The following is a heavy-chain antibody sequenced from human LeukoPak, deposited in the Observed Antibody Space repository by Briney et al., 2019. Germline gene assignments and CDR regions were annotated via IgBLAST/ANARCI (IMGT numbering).Heavy chain of an antibody. CDR3: AKVRPGLDS. J-gene: IGHJ5*01. CDR1: GFTFSSYA. CDR2: ISGSGGST. Sequence: PGGSLRLSCAASGFTFSSYAMSWVRQAPGMGLEWVSTISGSGGSTHYADSVKGRFIISRDNSKDTVYLQMNSLRVDDTAVYYCAKVRPGLDSWGQGTLVTVSS. V-gene: IGHV3-23*01.